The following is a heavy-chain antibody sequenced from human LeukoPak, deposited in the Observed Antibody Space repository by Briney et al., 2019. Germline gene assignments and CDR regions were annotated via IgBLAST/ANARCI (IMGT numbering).Heavy chain of an antibody. CDR2: IWYDGSNK. CDR3: AKDSRWFGELLPDY. D-gene: IGHD3-10*01. J-gene: IGHJ4*02. CDR1: GFTFSSYG. Sequence: GGSLRLSCAASGFTFSSYGMHWVRQAPGKGLEWVAVIWYDGSNKYYADSVKGRFTISRDNSKNTLYLQMNSLRAEDTAVYYCAKDSRWFGELLPDYWGQGTLVTASS. V-gene: IGHV3-30*02.